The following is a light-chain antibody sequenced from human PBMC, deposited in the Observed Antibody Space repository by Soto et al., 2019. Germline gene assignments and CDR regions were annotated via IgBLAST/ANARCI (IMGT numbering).Light chain of an antibody. CDR3: QSYDSSLSGWV. V-gene: IGLV1-40*01. CDR1: SSNIGAGYD. CDR2: GNS. J-gene: IGLJ3*02. Sequence: QYVLTQPPSVSGAPGQRVTISCTGGSSNIGAGYDVHWYQQLPGTAPKLLIYGNSNRPSGVPDRFSGSKSGTSASLAITGLQAEDEADYYCQSYDSSLSGWVFGGGTKLTGL.